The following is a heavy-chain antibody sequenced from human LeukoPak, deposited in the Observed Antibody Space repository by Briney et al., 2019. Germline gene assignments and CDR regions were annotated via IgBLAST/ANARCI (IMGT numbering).Heavy chain of an antibody. CDR3: ARYQPRTKGFDY. Sequence: SVKVSCKASGGTFSSYAISWVRQAPGQGLEWMGGIIPIFGTANYAQKFQGRVTITADESTSTAYMELSSLRPEDTAVYYCARYQPRTKGFDYWGQGTLVTVSS. CDR1: GGTFSSYA. D-gene: IGHD2-2*01. CDR2: IIPIFGTA. V-gene: IGHV1-69*13. J-gene: IGHJ4*02.